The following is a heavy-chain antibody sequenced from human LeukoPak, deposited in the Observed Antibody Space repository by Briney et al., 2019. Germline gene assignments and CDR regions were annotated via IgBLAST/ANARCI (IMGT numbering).Heavy chain of an antibody. Sequence: ASVKVSCKASGYTFTSYDINWVRQATGQGLEWMGWMNPYSGNTGYAQKFQGRVTITTNTSISTAYMELSSLRSEDTAVYYCARSRTGYSSGLIKWSWFDPWGQGTLVTVSS. J-gene: IGHJ5*02. CDR1: GYTFTSYD. D-gene: IGHD6-19*01. V-gene: IGHV1-8*03. CDR3: ARSRTGYSSGLIKWSWFDP. CDR2: MNPYSGNT.